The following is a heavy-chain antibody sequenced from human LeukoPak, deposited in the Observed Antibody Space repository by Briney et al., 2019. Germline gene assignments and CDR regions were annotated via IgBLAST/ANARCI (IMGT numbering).Heavy chain of an antibody. D-gene: IGHD1-26*01. V-gene: IGHV5-51*01. J-gene: IGHJ4*02. CDR3: ARLYSDNIVGAFDY. CDR1: GYTFITSW. Sequence: RGESLKISCRVSGYTFITSWIGWVRQMPGKGLEWMGIIYPGDSDTRYSPSFQGQVTISADKSISTAYLQWSSLKASDTAMYYCARLYSDNIVGAFDYWGQGTLVTVSS. CDR2: IYPGDSDT.